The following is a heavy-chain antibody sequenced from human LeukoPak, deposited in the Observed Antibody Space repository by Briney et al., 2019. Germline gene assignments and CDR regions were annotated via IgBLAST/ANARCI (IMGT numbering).Heavy chain of an antibody. V-gene: IGHV4-39*07. Sequence: SETLSLTCTVSGGSISSSSYYWGWIRQPPGKGLEWIGEINHSGSTNYNPSLKSRVTISVDTSKNQFSLKLSSVTAADTAVYYCARGVDIVVVVAATGEKPYYFDYWGQGTLVTVSS. D-gene: IGHD2-15*01. CDR1: GGSISSSSYY. J-gene: IGHJ4*02. CDR3: ARGVDIVVVVAATGEKPYYFDY. CDR2: INHSGST.